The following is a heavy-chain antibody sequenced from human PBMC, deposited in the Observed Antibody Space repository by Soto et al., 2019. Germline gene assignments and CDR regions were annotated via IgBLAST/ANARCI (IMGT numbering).Heavy chain of an antibody. D-gene: IGHD6-13*01. CDR1: GFTFSSHA. J-gene: IGHJ4*02. V-gene: IGHV3-23*01. CDR2: LSDSGGST. Sequence: EVQLLESGGGLVQPGGSLRLSCTASGFTFSSHAMTWVRQAPGKGLEWVSGLSDSGGSTYYADSVKGRFTISRDNSMTTLYLQMNTLRAEDTAVYDCAKVSSSWYAGFFDLWGQGTLVTVSS. CDR3: AKVSSSWYAGFFDL.